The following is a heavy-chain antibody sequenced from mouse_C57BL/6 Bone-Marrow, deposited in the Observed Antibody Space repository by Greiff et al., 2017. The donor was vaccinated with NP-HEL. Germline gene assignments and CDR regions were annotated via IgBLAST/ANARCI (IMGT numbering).Heavy chain of an antibody. CDR2: INPNNGGT. V-gene: IGHV1-26*01. J-gene: IGHJ2*01. CDR3: ARGGYYYGSRDY. Sequence: EVMLVESGPELVKPGASVKISCKASGYTFTDYYMNWVKQSHGKSLEWIGDINPNNGGTSYNQKFKGKATLTVDKSSSTAYMELRSLTSEDSAVYYCARGGYYYGSRDYWGQGTTLTVSS. CDR1: GYTFTDYY. D-gene: IGHD1-1*01.